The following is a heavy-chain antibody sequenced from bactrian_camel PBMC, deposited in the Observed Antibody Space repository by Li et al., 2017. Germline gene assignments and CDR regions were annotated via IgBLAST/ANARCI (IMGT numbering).Heavy chain of an antibody. CDR2: ISTNGLS. V-gene: IGHV3S53*01. Sequence: QLVESGGASVQTGGSLRLSCTAPGFSGFTSDLCGTNWFRQAAGKQREWVSSISTNGLSAYSDSVKGRFTASKDKAKDTVYLQMNSLKPEDTGMYSCNTYGTCTGKYSPGQGTQVTVS. D-gene: IGHD6*01. CDR1: GFSGFTSDLCG. J-gene: IGHJ4*01.